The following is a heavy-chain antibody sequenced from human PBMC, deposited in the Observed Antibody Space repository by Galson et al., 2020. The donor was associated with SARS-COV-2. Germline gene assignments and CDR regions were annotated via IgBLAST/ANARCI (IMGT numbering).Heavy chain of an antibody. CDR3: ARDGESATTFDV. Sequence: SETVLTCSVSGVSISSTPYYWAWIRQPPGKGLEWIGSIYYTGSSYYNPSLKSRVTISVDTSKNQFSLKLTSVTAADTALYYCARDGESATTFDVWGQGTMATVSS. CDR1: GVSISSTPYY. D-gene: IGHD2-21*01. CDR2: IYYTGSS. V-gene: IGHV4-39*07. J-gene: IGHJ3*01.